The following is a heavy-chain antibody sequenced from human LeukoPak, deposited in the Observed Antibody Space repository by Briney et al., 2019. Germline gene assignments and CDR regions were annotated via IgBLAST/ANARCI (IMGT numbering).Heavy chain of an antibody. J-gene: IGHJ3*01. CDR3: AKDLGDIDISGYYRPGAFDF. CDR1: GFTLSSYA. D-gene: IGHD3-22*01. CDR2: ISGSGGSA. Sequence: GGSLRLSCAASGFTLSSYAMSWVRQAPGKGLEWVSVISGSGGSAYYAGSVKGRFTISRDDSRKTLYLQMNNLRAGDTAVYYCAKDLGDIDISGYYRPGAFDFWGQGTMVTVSS. V-gene: IGHV3-23*01.